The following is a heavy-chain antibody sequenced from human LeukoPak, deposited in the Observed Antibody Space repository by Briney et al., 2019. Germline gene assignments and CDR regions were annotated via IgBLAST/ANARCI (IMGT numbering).Heavy chain of an antibody. CDR2: ISAYNGNT. CDR1: GYTFSTHG. D-gene: IGHD6-6*01. CDR3: ARDRVTYSTSSGVDY. J-gene: IGHJ4*02. V-gene: IGHV1-18*01. Sequence: ASVKVSCKASGYTFSTHGISWVRQAPGQGLEWMGRISAYNGNTNYAQKFQGRVTMTTDTSTTTAYMELRSLRSDDTAVYYCARDRVTYSTSSGVDYWGQGTLVTVSS.